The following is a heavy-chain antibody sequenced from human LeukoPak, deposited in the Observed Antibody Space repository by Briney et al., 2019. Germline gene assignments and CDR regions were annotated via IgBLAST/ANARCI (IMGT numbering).Heavy chain of an antibody. Sequence: PSETLSLTCAVYGGSFSGYYRSWIRQPPGKGLEWIGEINHSGSTNYNPSLKSRVTISVDTSKNQFSLKLSSVTAADTAVYYCARPIAAAGTFYMDVWGKGTTVTVSS. D-gene: IGHD6-13*01. CDR3: ARPIAAAGTFYMDV. J-gene: IGHJ6*03. CDR2: INHSGST. CDR1: GGSFSGYY. V-gene: IGHV4-34*01.